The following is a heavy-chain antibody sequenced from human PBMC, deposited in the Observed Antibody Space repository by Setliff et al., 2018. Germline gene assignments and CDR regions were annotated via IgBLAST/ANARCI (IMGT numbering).Heavy chain of an antibody. D-gene: IGHD6-6*01. Sequence: PGGSLRLSCAASGFTFSSFDLSWVRQTPGKGLEWISTIRSNSPTLYYVDSVKGRFTISRDNAKNLLYLQMNSLRAEDTAVYYCARWTARAVDYWGQGTLVTVSS. CDR2: IRSNSPTL. V-gene: IGHV3-48*04. CDR1: GFTFSSFD. J-gene: IGHJ4*02. CDR3: ARWTARAVDY.